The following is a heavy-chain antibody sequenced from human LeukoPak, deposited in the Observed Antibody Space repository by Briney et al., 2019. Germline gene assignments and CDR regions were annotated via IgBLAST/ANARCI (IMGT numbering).Heavy chain of an antibody. CDR1: GYTFTSYY. V-gene: IGHV1-46*01. CDR2: INPSGGSP. J-gene: IGHJ5*02. CDR3: ARCYYDSSGYRRNWFDP. D-gene: IGHD3-22*01. Sequence: ASVKVSCKASGYTFTSYYMHWVRQAPGQGLEWMGIINPSGGSPSYAQKFQGRVTMTRDTSTSTVYMELSSLRSEDTAVYYCARCYYDSSGYRRNWFDPWGQGTLVTVSS.